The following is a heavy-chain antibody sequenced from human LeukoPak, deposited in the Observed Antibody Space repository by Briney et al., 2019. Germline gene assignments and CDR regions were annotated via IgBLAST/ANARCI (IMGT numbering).Heavy chain of an antibody. V-gene: IGHV4-38-2*01. Sequence: SETLSLTCAVSGSSISSDYYWGWIRQPPGKGLEWIGIISHGGSTYYSPSLKSRLTISVDTSKNQFSLNLSSVTAADTAVYYCAGAPYNFWSTYLDYWGQGTLVTVSS. J-gene: IGHJ4*02. CDR3: AGAPYNFWSTYLDY. CDR2: ISHGGST. D-gene: IGHD3-3*01. CDR1: GSSISSDYY.